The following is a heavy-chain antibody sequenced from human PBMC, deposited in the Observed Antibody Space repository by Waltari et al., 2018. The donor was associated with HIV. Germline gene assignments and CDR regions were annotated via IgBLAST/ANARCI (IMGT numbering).Heavy chain of an antibody. Sequence: VQSGGGSAPPGGSLRLSCAVAGFSFESYWMSWVRQAPGKGLEWVDNIKQDGSEMYFVDSVKGRFIILRDNGKKTLSLQMNRLRVEDTATYYCARSSSGHFDHWGQGARVTVFS. CDR3: ARSSSGHFDH. D-gene: IGHD6-19*01. V-gene: IGHV3-7*03. CDR2: IKQDGSEM. J-gene: IGHJ4*02. CDR1: GFSFESYW.